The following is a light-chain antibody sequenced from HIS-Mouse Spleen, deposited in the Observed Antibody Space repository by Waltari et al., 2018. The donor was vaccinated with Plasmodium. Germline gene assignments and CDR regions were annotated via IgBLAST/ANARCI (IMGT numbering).Light chain of an antibody. Sequence: QSALTQPPSASGSPGQSVTISCTGTSSDVGGYHYVSWYQQPPGKAPKRMLYEVSKRPSGVPDRFSGSKSGNTASLTVSGLQAEDEADYYCSSYAGSNNLVFGGGTKLTVL. CDR2: EVS. J-gene: IGLJ2*01. V-gene: IGLV2-8*01. CDR1: SSDVGGYHY. CDR3: SSYAGSNNLV.